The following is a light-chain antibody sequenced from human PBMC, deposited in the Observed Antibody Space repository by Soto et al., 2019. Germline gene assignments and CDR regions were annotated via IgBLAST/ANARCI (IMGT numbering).Light chain of an antibody. V-gene: IGKV1-17*01. CDR3: QQAYSLPIT. J-gene: IGKJ5*01. Sequence: DIPMTQSPPSLSASAGESGTIXCRASQGIRNDLGWYQQKPGKAPKRLIYAASSLQSGVPSRFSGSGSGTEFTLTISSLQPEDFATYYCQQAYSLPITFGQGTRLEIK. CDR2: AAS. CDR1: QGIRND.